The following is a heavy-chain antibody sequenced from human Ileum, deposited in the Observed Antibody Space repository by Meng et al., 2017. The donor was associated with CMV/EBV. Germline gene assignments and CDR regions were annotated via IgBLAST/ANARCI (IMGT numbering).Heavy chain of an antibody. D-gene: IGHD1-1*01. V-gene: IGHV3-23*01. Sequence: GGSLRLSCAASGFTFTNYAMSWVRQAPGKGLEWLSSITGSSTFYADPVKGRFTISRDNSKNTLFLQMNSLRAEDTAVYYCAKGSTTGTTASDYWGQGTLVTVSS. CDR1: GFTFTNYA. J-gene: IGHJ4*02. CDR2: ITGSST. CDR3: AKGSTTGTTASDY.